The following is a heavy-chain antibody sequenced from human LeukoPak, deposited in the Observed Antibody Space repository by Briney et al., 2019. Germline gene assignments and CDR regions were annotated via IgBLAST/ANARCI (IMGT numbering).Heavy chain of an antibody. Sequence: GGSLRLSCAASGFTFSSYWMSWVRQAPGKGLEWVANIKQDGSEKYYVDSVKGRFTISRDNAKNSLYLQMNSLRAEDTAVYYCARGGILTGSDDAFDIWGQGTMVTVSS. CDR1: GFTFSSYW. CDR2: IKQDGSEK. V-gene: IGHV3-7*01. CDR3: ARGGILTGSDDAFDI. D-gene: IGHD3-9*01. J-gene: IGHJ3*02.